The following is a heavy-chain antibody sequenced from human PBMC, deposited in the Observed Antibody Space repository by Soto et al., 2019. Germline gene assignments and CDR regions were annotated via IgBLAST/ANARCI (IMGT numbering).Heavy chain of an antibody. Sequence: SVKVSCKASGGTFSSYAISWVRQAPGQGLEWMGGIIPIFGAANYAQKFQGRVTITADESTSTAYMELSSLRSEDTAVYYCAREKYPYSSSWYGWFDPWGQGTLVTVSS. V-gene: IGHV1-69*13. CDR1: GGTFSSYA. CDR3: AREKYPYSSSWYGWFDP. J-gene: IGHJ5*02. D-gene: IGHD6-13*01. CDR2: IIPIFGAA.